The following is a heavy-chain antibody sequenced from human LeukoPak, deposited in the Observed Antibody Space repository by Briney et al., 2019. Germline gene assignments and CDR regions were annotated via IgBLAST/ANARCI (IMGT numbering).Heavy chain of an antibody. J-gene: IGHJ4*02. CDR1: GGTFSSYA. V-gene: IGHV1-69*13. CDR2: IIPIFGTA. Sequence: SVKVSCKASGGTFSSYAISWVRQAPGQGLEWMGGIIPIFGTANYAQKFQGRVTITADESTSTAYMELTSLRSEDTAVYYCARPAKPMATIFIYFDYWGQGTLVTVSS. CDR3: ARPAKPMATIFIYFDY. D-gene: IGHD5-24*01.